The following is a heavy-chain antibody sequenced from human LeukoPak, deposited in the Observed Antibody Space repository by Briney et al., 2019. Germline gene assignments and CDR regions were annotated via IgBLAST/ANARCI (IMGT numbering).Heavy chain of an antibody. CDR1: GESFSGYY. CDR3: ARALGLRYFDWVLSEPYYYYYMDV. CDR2: INHSGST. Sequence: SETLSLTCAVYGESFSGYYWSWIRQPPGKGLEWIGEINHSGSTNYNPSLKSRVTISVDTSKNQFSLKLSSVTAADTAVYYCARALGLRYFDWVLSEPYYYYYMDVWGKGTTVTVSS. J-gene: IGHJ6*03. D-gene: IGHD3-9*01. V-gene: IGHV4-34*01.